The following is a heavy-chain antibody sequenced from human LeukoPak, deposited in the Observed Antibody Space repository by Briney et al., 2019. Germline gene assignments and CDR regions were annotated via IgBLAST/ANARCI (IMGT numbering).Heavy chain of an antibody. Sequence: PGGSLRLSCAATGFTFSSSTMNWVRQAPGKGLEWISFISSSSSTIYYADSVKGRFTISRDNAKNSLYLQMNSLRAEDTAAYYCASRGPLSGAWYFWGQGTLVTVSS. V-gene: IGHV3-48*04. D-gene: IGHD6-19*01. CDR3: ASRGPLSGAWYF. CDR1: GFTFSSST. CDR2: ISSSSSTI. J-gene: IGHJ4*02.